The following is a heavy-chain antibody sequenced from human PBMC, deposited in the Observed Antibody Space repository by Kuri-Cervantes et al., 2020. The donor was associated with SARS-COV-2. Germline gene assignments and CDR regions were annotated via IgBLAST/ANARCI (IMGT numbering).Heavy chain of an antibody. J-gene: IGHJ6*02. CDR2: INADNGNT. Sequence: ASVKVSCKASGYTFTSYDINWVRQAPGQRLEWMGWINADNGNTKYTQKFQGRVTITRDTSMSTAYMELSSLRSEDTAVYYCARYLTPELLPHINGNYGMDVWGQETTVTVSS. D-gene: IGHD2-15*01. CDR3: ARYLTPELLPHINGNYGMDV. CDR1: GYTFTSYD. V-gene: IGHV1-18*01.